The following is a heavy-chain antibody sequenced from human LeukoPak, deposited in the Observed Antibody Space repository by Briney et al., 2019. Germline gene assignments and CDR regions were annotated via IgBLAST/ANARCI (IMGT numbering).Heavy chain of an antibody. CDR1: GFTLSSYA. J-gene: IGHJ4*02. CDR2: ISGGGGST. Sequence: PGGSLRLSCTASGFTLSSYAMTWVRQAPGKGLEWVSGISGGGGSTYYADSMKGRFTISRDNSKNTLYLQMNSLRAEDTAVYYCARDSPRDGYMGYWGQGTLVTVSS. V-gene: IGHV3-23*01. CDR3: ARDSPRDGYMGY. D-gene: IGHD5-24*01.